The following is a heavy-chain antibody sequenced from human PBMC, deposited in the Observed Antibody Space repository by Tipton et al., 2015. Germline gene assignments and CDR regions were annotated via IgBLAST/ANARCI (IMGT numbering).Heavy chain of an antibody. J-gene: IGHJ4*02. D-gene: IGHD4-23*01. CDR1: GGSISSYY. CDR2: ISYSGST. Sequence: TLSLTCTVSGGSISSYYWGWIRQSPGKGLEWIGYISYSGSTNYNPSLKSRVAISVDTSKTQFSLKMSSVTASDTAVYYCARARGRHGGLFDSWGQGILVTVSS. CDR3: ARARGRHGGLFDS. V-gene: IGHV4-59*01.